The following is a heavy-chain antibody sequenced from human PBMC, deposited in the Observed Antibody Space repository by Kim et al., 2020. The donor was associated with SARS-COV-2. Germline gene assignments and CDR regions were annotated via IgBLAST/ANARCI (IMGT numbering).Heavy chain of an antibody. J-gene: IGHJ3*02. V-gene: IGHV4-59*08. CDR2: IYYSGST. Sequence: SETLSLTCTVSGGSISSHYWSWIRQPPGKGLEWIGYIYYSGSTNYNPSLKSRVTISVDTSKNQFSLKLSSVTAADTAVYYCARCYYDSSGYYTSLAFDI. CDR3: ARCYYDSSGYYTSLAFDI. CDR1: GGSISSHY. D-gene: IGHD3-22*01.